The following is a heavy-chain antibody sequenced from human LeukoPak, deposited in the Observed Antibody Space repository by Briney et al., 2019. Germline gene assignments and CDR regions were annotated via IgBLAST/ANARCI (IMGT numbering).Heavy chain of an antibody. Sequence: SETLSLTCTVSGASIRSSFWNWIRQPPGRGLEWIGYIYYSGSTNYNPSLKSRVTISVDTSKNQFSLKLSSVTAADTAVYYCARGRFTAIRWFDPWGQGTLVTVSS. CDR1: GASIRSSF. CDR3: ARGRFTAIRWFDP. D-gene: IGHD2-2*02. J-gene: IGHJ5*02. V-gene: IGHV4-59*01. CDR2: IYYSGST.